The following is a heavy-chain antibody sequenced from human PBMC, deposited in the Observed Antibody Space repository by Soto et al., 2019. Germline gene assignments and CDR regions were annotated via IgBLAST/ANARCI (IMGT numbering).Heavy chain of an antibody. J-gene: IGHJ3*01. CDR2: TYYRSKWFD. CDR3: PRGNALDV. CDR1: GDSVSSDITS. V-gene: IGHV6-1*01. D-gene: IGHD3-10*01. Sequence: SQTVSLTCAISGDSVSSDITSWNWNRQSPSRGLERLGRTYYRSKWFDDYAASVKSRITINPDPSKHPLSLELNSLSPEYTAVYHCPRGNALDVWCQGTVLTVSS.